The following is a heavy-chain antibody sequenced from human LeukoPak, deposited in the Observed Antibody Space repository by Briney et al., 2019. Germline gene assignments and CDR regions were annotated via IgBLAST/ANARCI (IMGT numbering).Heavy chain of an antibody. CDR2: ISSDGTNK. Sequence: RRSLRLSCAAPGFTFSRYAMHWVRQAPGKGLEWVAVISSDGTNKYYGDSVMGRFTISRDNSKNTLYLQMNSLRPEDAAVYYCARDYATDRDMVWGQGTGVSVSS. CDR1: GFTFSRYA. V-gene: IGHV3-30-3*01. CDR3: ARDYATDRDMV. J-gene: IGHJ4*02. D-gene: IGHD5-18*01.